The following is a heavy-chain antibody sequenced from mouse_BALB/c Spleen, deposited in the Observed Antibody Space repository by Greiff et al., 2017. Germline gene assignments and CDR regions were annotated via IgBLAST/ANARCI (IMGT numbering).Heavy chain of an antibody. CDR1: GFTFSSYG. CDR2: ISSGGSYT. Sequence: EVKLVESGGDLVKPGGSLKLSCAASGFTFSSYGMSWVRQTPDKRLEWVATISSGGSYTYYPDSVKGRFTISRDNAKNTLYLQMSSLKSEDTAMYYCARDYYGNPYYFDYWGQGTTLTVSS. J-gene: IGHJ2*01. CDR3: ARDYYGNPYYFDY. V-gene: IGHV5-6*01. D-gene: IGHD2-1*01.